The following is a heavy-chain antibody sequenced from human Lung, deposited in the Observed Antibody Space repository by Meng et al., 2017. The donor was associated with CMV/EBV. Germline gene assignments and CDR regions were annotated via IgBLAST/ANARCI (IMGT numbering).Heavy chain of an antibody. CDR3: ARGGSSWGGKYYYYGMDV. J-gene: IGHJ6*02. Sequence: SCAASGFTFDDYAMHWVRQAPGKGLEWVSGINSDGSSTSYADSVKGRFTISRDNAKNTLYLQMNSLRAEDTAVYYCARGGSSWGGKYYYYGMDVWXQGTXVTVSS. D-gene: IGHD6-13*01. V-gene: IGHV3-74*01. CDR1: GFTFDDYA. CDR2: INSDGSST.